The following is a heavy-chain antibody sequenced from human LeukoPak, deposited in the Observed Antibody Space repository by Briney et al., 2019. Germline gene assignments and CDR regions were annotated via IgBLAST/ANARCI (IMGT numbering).Heavy chain of an antibody. CDR3: ARAVTSTEGY. CDR2: LNEDGSEK. Sequence: LGGSLKLSFAAPGFTFSTYWMTWVRQAPGKGLEWGPSLNEDGSEKNYVDSVKGRYTIFRDNAENSIYLEMKRLSGKNAAVYYCARAVTSTEGYWGQGTLVTVSS. CDR1: GFTFSTYW. V-gene: IGHV3-7*03. J-gene: IGHJ4*02.